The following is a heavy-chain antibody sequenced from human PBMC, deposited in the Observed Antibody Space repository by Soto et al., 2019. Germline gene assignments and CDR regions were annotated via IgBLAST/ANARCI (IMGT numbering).Heavy chain of an antibody. CDR3: AKDAYNAAFDV. CDR1: GFSFNIFG. CDR2: ISKNGDNQ. V-gene: IGHV3-30*18. J-gene: IGHJ3*01. D-gene: IGHD1-1*01. Sequence: VGSLRLSCATSGFSFNIFGMHWVRQAPGKALEWVGLISKNGDNQYYGDSAKDRFIISRDNPKNSLYLQLHSLRPDDTAVYYCAKDAYNAAFDVWGQGTMVTVSS.